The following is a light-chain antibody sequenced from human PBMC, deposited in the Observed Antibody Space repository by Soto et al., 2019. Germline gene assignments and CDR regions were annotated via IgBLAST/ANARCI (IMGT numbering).Light chain of an antibody. Sequence: QSVLTQPPSASGTPGQRVIISCSGSSSNIGSNTVNWYQQLPVTAPKLLIYSNNQRPSGVPDRFSGSKSGTSASLAISGLQSEDEADYYCAAWDDSLNGPVFGGGTKLTVL. J-gene: IGLJ2*01. CDR3: AAWDDSLNGPV. CDR1: SSNIGSNT. CDR2: SNN. V-gene: IGLV1-44*01.